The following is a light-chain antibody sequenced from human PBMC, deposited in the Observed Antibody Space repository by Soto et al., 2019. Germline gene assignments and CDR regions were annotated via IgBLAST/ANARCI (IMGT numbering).Light chain of an antibody. J-gene: IGLJ2*01. CDR2: GIN. CDR1: SSNIGRNT. V-gene: IGLV1-44*01. CDR3: AAWDDSLSGPVV. Sequence: QSVLTQPPSASGTPGQRVTISCSGSSSNIGRNTVSWYQRLPGTAPKLLIYGINKRPSGVPDRFSGSTSGTSASLAISGLQSEDEAIYYCAAWDDSLSGPVVFGGGTKLTVL.